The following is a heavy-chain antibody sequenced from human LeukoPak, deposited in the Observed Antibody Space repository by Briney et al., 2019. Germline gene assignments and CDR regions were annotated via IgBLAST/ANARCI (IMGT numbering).Heavy chain of an antibody. V-gene: IGHV4-31*03. J-gene: IGHJ4*02. D-gene: IGHD3-10*01. Sequence: PSQTLSLTCTVSGGSISSGGYYWSWIRQHPGKGLEWIGYIYYSGSTYYNPSLKSRVTISVDTSKNQFSLKVSSVTAADTAVYYCAREDNSGNHFDYWGQGSLVTVSS. CDR3: AREDNSGNHFDY. CDR2: IYYSGST. CDR1: GGSISSGGYY.